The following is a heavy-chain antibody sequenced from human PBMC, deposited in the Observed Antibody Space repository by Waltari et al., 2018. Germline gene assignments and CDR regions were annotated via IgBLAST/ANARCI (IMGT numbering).Heavy chain of an antibody. CDR3: AREGDLYGMDV. J-gene: IGHJ6*02. CDR1: GGSISSGSYY. V-gene: IGHV4-61*09. Sequence: QVQLQESGPGLVKPSQTLSLTCTVSGGSISSGSYYWRWLRQPAGKGLEWIGYIYTSGSTNYNPSLKSRVTISVDTSKNQFSLKLSSVTAADTAVYYCAREGDLYGMDVWGQGTTVTVSS. CDR2: IYTSGST. D-gene: IGHD3-16*01.